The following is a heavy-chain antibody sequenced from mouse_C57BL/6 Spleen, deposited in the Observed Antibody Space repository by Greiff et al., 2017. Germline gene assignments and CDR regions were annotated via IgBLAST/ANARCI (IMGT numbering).Heavy chain of an antibody. J-gene: IGHJ4*01. D-gene: IGHD2-2*01. Sequence: QVQLQQPGAELVKPGASVKLSCTASGYTFSSYWMHWVRQRPGQGLEWIGRIGPDGGGTKYNEKLKSKATLTVDKATSTVYMQLSNLTSEDSAVYYCARSRGYDCDSGECMDYWGQGTLVTVSS. CDR1: GYTFSSYW. CDR2: IGPDGGGT. CDR3: ARSRGYDCDSGECMDY. V-gene: IGHV1-62-3*01.